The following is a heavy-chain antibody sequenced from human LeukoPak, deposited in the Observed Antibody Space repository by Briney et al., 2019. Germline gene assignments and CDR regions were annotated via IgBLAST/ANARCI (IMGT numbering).Heavy chain of an antibody. J-gene: IGHJ4*02. V-gene: IGHV4-34*01. D-gene: IGHD2-21*02. Sequence: GSLRLSCAASGFTFNNFAMNWVRQAPGKGREWIGEIVHSGSTNYTPSLKSRVTISVDTPKNQYSLKLTSVTAAGTAVYYCARGPPYIVVVTAIGFFDHWGQGTLVTVSS. CDR3: ARGPPYIVVVTAIGFFDH. CDR1: GFTFNNFA. CDR2: IVHSGST.